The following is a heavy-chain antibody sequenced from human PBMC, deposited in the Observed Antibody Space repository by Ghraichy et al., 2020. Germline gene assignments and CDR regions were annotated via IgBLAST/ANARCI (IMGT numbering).Heavy chain of an antibody. D-gene: IGHD3-9*01. J-gene: IGHJ3*02. CDR1: GFTFSSHY. Sequence: LTCAASGFTFSSHYMTWVRQAPGKGLEWVANIKQDGSDTFYLDSVRGRFTISRDNAKNSLYLQMNSLRADDTAVYYCARESVLTGMGDDASDIWGQGTMVTVSS. V-gene: IGHV3-7*03. CDR2: IKQDGSDT. CDR3: ARESVLTGMGDDASDI.